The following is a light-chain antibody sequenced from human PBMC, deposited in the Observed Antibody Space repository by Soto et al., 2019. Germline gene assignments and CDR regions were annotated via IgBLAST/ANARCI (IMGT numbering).Light chain of an antibody. CDR3: SSYTSSSTLDYG. J-gene: IGLJ1*01. CDR1: SRDGGGYNY. CDR2: DVS. V-gene: IGLV2-14*01. Sequence: GLSQPASRSGGPGQAITISCTGNSRDGGGYNYVSWYQQHPGKAPKLMIYDVSNRPSGVSNRFSGSKSGNTASLTISGLQAEDEADYYYSSYTSSSTLDYGXGTGTKVTVL.